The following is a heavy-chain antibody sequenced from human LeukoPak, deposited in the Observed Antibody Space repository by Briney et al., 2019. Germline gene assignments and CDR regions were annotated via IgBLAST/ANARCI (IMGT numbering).Heavy chain of an antibody. D-gene: IGHD1-26*01. V-gene: IGHV4-4*07. Sequence: SETLSLTCTVSGGSISSYYWSWIRQPAGKGLEWIGRIYTSGSTNYNPSLKSRVTMSVDTSKNQFSLKLSSATAADTAVYYCARDPVGWGGNWFDPWGQGTLVTVSS. CDR1: GGSISSYY. CDR2: IYTSGST. J-gene: IGHJ5*02. CDR3: ARDPVGWGGNWFDP.